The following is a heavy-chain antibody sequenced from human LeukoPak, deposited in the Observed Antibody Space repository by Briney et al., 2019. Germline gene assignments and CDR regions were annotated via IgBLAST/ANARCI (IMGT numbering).Heavy chain of an antibody. CDR3: ARYCSSTSCDRSWFDP. V-gene: IGHV4-34*01. D-gene: IGHD2-2*01. CDR1: GGSFSGYY. J-gene: IGHJ5*02. CDR2: INHSGST. Sequence: SETLSLTCAVYGGSFSGYYWSWIRQPPGKGLEWIGEINHSGSTNYNPSLKSRVTISVDTSKNQFSPKLSSVTAADTAVYYCARYCSSTSCDRSWFDPWGQGTLVTVSS.